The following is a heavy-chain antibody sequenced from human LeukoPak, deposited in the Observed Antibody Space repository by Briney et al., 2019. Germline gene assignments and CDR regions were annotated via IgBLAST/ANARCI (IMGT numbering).Heavy chain of an antibody. CDR1: GGSFSGYY. J-gene: IGHJ4*02. V-gene: IGHV4-34*01. Sequence: SETLSLTCAVYGGSFSGYYWSWIRQPPGKGLEWIGEINHSGSTNYNPSLKSRVTISVDTSKNQFSLKLSSVTAADTAVYYCARGGGWSPYYFDYWGQGTLVTVSS. CDR2: INHSGST. D-gene: IGHD6-19*01. CDR3: ARGGGWSPYYFDY.